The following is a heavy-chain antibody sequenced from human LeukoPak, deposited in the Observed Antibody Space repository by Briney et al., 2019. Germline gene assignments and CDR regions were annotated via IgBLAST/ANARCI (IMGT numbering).Heavy chain of an antibody. D-gene: IGHD6-13*01. CDR1: GGTFSSYA. Sequence: GASVKVSCKASGGTFSSYAISWVRQAPGQGLEWMGGIIPIFGTANYAQKFQGRVTMTEDTSTDTAYMELSSLRSEDTAVYYCATLQQLTLIDAFDIWGQGTMVTVSS. CDR2: IIPIFGTA. CDR3: ATLQQLTLIDAFDI. V-gene: IGHV1-69*06. J-gene: IGHJ3*02.